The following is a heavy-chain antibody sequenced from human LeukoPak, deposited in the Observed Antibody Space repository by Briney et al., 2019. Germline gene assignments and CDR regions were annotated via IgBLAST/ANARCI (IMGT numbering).Heavy chain of an antibody. J-gene: IGHJ4*02. CDR1: GFTFSSYA. CDR3: AKVGRDVAAAGPYYFDY. D-gene: IGHD6-13*01. V-gene: IGHV3-23*01. CDR2: ISESGVIT. Sequence: PGGSLRLSCAASGFTFSSYALSWVRQAPGKGLEWISIISESGVITYYADSVKGRFNISRDNSKNTLYLQMNSLRAEDTAVYYCAKVGRDVAAAGPYYFDYWGQGILVTVSS.